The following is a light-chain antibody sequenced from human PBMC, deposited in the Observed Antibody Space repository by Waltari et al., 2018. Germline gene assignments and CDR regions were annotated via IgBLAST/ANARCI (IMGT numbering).Light chain of an antibody. V-gene: IGLV1-44*01. Sequence: QSLLAQPPSVSGTPGQRVIISCSGSRANIAGNTVDWYQQVPGAAPRLLIFKNTQRQSGVPDRFFASKSGTSASLSISGLQAEDEADYYCGTWDDGVHTRLFGGGTRLTVL. CDR1: RANIAGNT. CDR3: GTWDDGVHTRL. CDR2: KNT. J-gene: IGLJ2*01.